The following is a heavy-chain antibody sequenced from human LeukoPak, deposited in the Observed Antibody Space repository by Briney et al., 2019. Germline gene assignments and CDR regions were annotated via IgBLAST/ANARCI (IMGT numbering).Heavy chain of an antibody. CDR3: ARTLMSVARKERGFDY. Sequence: GASVKVSCKASGYTFTGYYMHWVRQAPGQGLEWMGWINPNSGGTNYAQKFQGRVTMTRDTSISTAYVELSRLRSDDTAVYYCARTLMSVARKERGFDYWGQGTLVTVSS. CDR1: GYTFTGYY. V-gene: IGHV1-2*02. J-gene: IGHJ4*02. CDR2: INPNSGGT. D-gene: IGHD3-10*01.